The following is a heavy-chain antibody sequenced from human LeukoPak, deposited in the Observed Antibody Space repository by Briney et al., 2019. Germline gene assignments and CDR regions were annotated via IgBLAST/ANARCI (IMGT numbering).Heavy chain of an antibody. J-gene: IGHJ4*02. CDR3: ARLGSIAAAGTPDY. D-gene: IGHD6-13*01. V-gene: IGHV3-11*06. CDR1: GFTFSDYY. CDR2: ISGSTTYT. Sequence: GGSLRLSCATSGFTFSDYYMSWIRQAPGKGLEWVSYISGSTTYTTYADSVKGRFTISRDNAKNSLYLQMNSLRGEDTAVYYCARLGSIAAAGTPDYWGQGTLVTVSS.